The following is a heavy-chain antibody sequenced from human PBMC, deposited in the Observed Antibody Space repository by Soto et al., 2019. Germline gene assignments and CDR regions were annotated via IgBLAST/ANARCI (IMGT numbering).Heavy chain of an antibody. Sequence: QVQLVQSGAEVKKPGSSVKVSCKASGGTFSSYAISWVRQAPGQGLEWMGGIIPIFGTANYAQKFQGRVTITADESTSTAYMELSSLRSEDTAVYYCARGMIVVVITRDDYYYGMDVWGQGTTVTVSS. V-gene: IGHV1-69*01. D-gene: IGHD3-22*01. CDR3: ARGMIVVVITRDDYYYGMDV. CDR2: IIPIFGTA. CDR1: GGTFSSYA. J-gene: IGHJ6*02.